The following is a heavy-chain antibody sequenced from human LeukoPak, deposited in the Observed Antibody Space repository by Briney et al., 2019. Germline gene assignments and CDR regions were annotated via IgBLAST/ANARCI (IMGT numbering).Heavy chain of an antibody. D-gene: IGHD6-19*01. V-gene: IGHV2-5*02. CDR1: GFSLSTSGVG. J-gene: IGHJ4*02. Sequence: SGPTLVKPTQTLTLTCTFSGFSLSTSGVGVGWIRQPPGKALEGLALLDWGYEKHYTPSLKRRLTITKEAHKNQVVLTLNNMDPVHTATYYCARWRYGSGRYFDYWGQGTLVTVSS. CDR2: LDWGYEK. CDR3: ARWRYGSGRYFDY.